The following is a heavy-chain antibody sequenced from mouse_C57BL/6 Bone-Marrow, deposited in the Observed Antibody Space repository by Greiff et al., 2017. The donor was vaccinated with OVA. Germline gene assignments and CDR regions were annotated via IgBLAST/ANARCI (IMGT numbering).Heavy chain of an antibody. CDR3: ARGDYGSPYFDY. J-gene: IGHJ2*01. Sequence: CEASGIDFSRYWMSWVRRAPGKGLEWIGEINPDSSTINYAPSLKDKFIISRDNAKNTLYLQMSKVRSEDTALYYCARGDYGSPYFDYWGQGTTLTVSS. D-gene: IGHD1-1*01. V-gene: IGHV4-1*01. CDR2: INPDSSTI. CDR1: GIDFSRYW.